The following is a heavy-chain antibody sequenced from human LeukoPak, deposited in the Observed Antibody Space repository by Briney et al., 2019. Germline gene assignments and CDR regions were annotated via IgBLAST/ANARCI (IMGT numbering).Heavy chain of an antibody. J-gene: IGHJ4*02. CDR2: IYYSGST. V-gene: IGHV4-59*08. CDR1: GGSISSYY. CDR3: ARHRYYYGSGSLAYFDY. Sequence: SETLSLTCTVSGGSISSYYWSWIRQPPGKGLEWIGYIYYSGSTNYNPSLKSRVTISVDTSKNQLSLKLSSVTAADTAVYYCARHRYYYGSGSLAYFDYWGQGTPVTVSS. D-gene: IGHD3-10*01.